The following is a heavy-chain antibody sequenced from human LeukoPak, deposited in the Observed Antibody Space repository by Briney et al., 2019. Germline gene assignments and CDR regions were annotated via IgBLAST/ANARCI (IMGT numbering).Heavy chain of an antibody. CDR1: GFTFSSYS. Sequence: GGSLRLSCAASGFTFSSYSMNWVRQAPGKGLEWVSSISSSSSYIHYADSVKGRFTISRDNAKNSLYLQMNSLRAEDTAVYYCARDRTGPQVALDAFDIWGQGTMVTVSS. CDR2: ISSSSSYI. J-gene: IGHJ3*02. D-gene: IGHD7-27*01. CDR3: ARDRTGPQVALDAFDI. V-gene: IGHV3-21*01.